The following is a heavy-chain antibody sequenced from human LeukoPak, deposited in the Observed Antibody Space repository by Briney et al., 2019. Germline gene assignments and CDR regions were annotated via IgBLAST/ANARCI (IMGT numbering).Heavy chain of an antibody. J-gene: IGHJ4*02. CDR1: GFTFSSYW. V-gene: IGHV3-74*01. Sequence: PGGSLRLSCAASGFTFSSYWMHWVRQAPGKGLVWVSRIHSDGGSTSYADSVKGRFTMSRDNAKNTLYLQMNSLRAEDTAVYYCARGWITAGAYYDYWGRGTLVTVSS. CDR2: IHSDGGST. CDR3: ARGWITAGAYYDY. D-gene: IGHD6-13*01.